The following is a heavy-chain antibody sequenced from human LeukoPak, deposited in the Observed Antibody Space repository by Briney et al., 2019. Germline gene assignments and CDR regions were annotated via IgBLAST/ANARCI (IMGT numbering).Heavy chain of an antibody. J-gene: IGHJ4*02. CDR3: AKHQANWNDDPLFDY. V-gene: IGHV3-30*02. Sequence: GGSLRLSCAASGFTFSSYGMHWVRQAPGKGLEWVAFIRYDGSNKYYADSVKGRFTISRDNSKNTLYLQMNSLRAEDTAVYYCAKHQANWNDDPLFDYWGQGTLVTVSS. D-gene: IGHD1-1*01. CDR2: IRYDGSNK. CDR1: GFTFSSYG.